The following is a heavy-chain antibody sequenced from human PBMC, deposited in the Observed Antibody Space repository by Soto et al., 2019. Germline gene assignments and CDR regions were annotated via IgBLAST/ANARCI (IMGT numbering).Heavy chain of an antibody. CDR3: ARHRHPRGTVGATSPLDP. J-gene: IGHJ5*02. Sequence: GGSLRLSCAISGFSVSSNYLSWVRQAPGKGLEWVSVHYSGGSTYYADSVQGRFTISRDKSNNTLYLQMRRVRAEDTAVYFCARHRHPRGTVGATSPLDPWGQGTQVTVTS. V-gene: IGHV3-53*01. CDR2: HYSGGST. CDR1: GFSVSSNY. D-gene: IGHD1-26*01.